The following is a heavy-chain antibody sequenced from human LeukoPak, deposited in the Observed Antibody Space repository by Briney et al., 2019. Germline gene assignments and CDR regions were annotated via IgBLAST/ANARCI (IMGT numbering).Heavy chain of an antibody. D-gene: IGHD1-26*01. CDR3: ARGVGGSYLFDY. CDR2: IGSSGSTI. J-gene: IGHJ4*02. Sequence: GGSLRLSCAASGFTFSSYEMNWVRQAPGKGLQWVSYIGSSGSTIYYADSVKGRFTISRDNSKNTLYLQMNSLRAEDTAVYYCARGVGGSYLFDYWGQGTLVTVSS. CDR1: GFTFSSYE. V-gene: IGHV3-48*03.